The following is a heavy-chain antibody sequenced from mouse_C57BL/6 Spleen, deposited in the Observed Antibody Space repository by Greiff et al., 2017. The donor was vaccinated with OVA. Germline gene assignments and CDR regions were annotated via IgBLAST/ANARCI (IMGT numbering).Heavy chain of an antibody. D-gene: IGHD2-4*01. Sequence: QVQLQQPGAELVKPGASVKLSCKASGYTFTSYWMHWVKQRPGQGLEWIGMIHPNSGSTNYNEKFKSKATLTVDKSSSTAYMQLSSLTSEDSAVYYCARAIYYDYDYYARDDGGQGPSVTVSS. CDR2: IHPNSGST. J-gene: IGHJ4*01. CDR3: ARAIYYDYDYYARDD. V-gene: IGHV1-64*01. CDR1: GYTFTSYW.